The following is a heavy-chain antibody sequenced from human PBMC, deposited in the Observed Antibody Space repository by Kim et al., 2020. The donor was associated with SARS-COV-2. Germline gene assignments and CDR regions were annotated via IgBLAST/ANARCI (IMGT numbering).Heavy chain of an antibody. Sequence: SETLSLTCTVSGGSISSYYWSWIRQPPGKGLEWIWHIYYSGSTNYNPSLKSRVTISVDTSKNQFSLKLSSVTAADTAVYYCATAPGPVAFGIWGQGPIVTVSS. CDR2: IYYSGST. CDR1: GGSISSYY. CDR3: ATAPGPVAFGI. V-gene: IGHV4-59*01. J-gene: IGHJ3*02.